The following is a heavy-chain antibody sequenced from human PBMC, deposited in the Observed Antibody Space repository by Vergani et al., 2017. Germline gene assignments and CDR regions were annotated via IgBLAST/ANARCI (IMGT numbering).Heavy chain of an antibody. Sequence: QVQLQQWGAGLLKPSETLSLTCTVSGGSISSSSYYWGWIRQPPGKGLEWIGSIYYSGSTYYNPSLKRRVTIAVDTSKNQFSLKLRSVTGADTAVDYCARLRVGGLALEYYMDVWGKGTTVTVSS. CDR3: ARLRVGGLALEYYMDV. D-gene: IGHD2-15*01. CDR2: IYYSGST. J-gene: IGHJ6*03. CDR1: GGSISSSSYY. V-gene: IGHV4-39*01.